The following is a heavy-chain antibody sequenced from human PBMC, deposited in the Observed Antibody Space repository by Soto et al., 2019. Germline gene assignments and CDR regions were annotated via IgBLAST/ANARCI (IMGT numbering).Heavy chain of an antibody. CDR2: TFYRSKWYT. J-gene: IGHJ4*02. CDR1: GDSVSSNSAT. D-gene: IGHD3-22*01. CDR3: ARLTVVPYYFDS. V-gene: IGHV6-1*01. Sequence: SQTLSLTCAISGDSVSSNSATWHWIRQSPSRGLEWLGRTFYRSKWYTDYALSVRSRISINRDTSKNQFSLHLNSVTPEDTAVYYCARLTVVPYYFDSWGQGTLVTVSS.